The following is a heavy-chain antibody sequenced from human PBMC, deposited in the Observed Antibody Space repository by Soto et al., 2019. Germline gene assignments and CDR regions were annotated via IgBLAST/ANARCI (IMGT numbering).Heavy chain of an antibody. CDR1: GYSFANYW. Sequence: GESLKISCQGSGYSFANYWIAWVRQMPGKGLEWVGVIYPGDFDTRYSPSFRGQVTISADKSISHVYLQWSSLKASDTAMYYCARNRPRQYYYGMDVWGQGTTVTVSS. D-gene: IGHD6-6*01. J-gene: IGHJ6*02. CDR2: IYPGDFDT. CDR3: ARNRPRQYYYGMDV. V-gene: IGHV5-51*01.